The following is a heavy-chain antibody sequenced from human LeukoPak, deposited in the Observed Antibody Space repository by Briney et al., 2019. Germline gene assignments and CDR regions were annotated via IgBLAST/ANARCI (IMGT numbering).Heavy chain of an antibody. CDR3: AKDRCSNGIGCYYYYMDV. Sequence: GGSLRLSCAASGFSFSSYGMHWVRQAPGKGLEWVAYIQYDGSNEQYADSVKSRFSISRDSSKNILNLQMNSLRAEDTAVYYCAKDRCSNGIGCYYYYMDVWGKGTTVTIYS. V-gene: IGHV3-30*02. D-gene: IGHD2-8*01. J-gene: IGHJ6*03. CDR2: IQYDGSNE. CDR1: GFSFSSYG.